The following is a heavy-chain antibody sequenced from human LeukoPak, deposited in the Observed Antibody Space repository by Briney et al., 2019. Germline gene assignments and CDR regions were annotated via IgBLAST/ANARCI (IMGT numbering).Heavy chain of an antibody. CDR1: GYSFSFFG. Sequence: ASVKVSCKASGYSFSFFGISWARQAPGQGLEWIGWISAYNGNTNYPQKFQGRVTMTTDTSTTTAYMELRGLTYDDTAVYYCARVGRDTSGGYYFDYWGQGTLVTVSS. J-gene: IGHJ4*02. V-gene: IGHV1-18*01. D-gene: IGHD3-22*01. CDR2: ISAYNGNT. CDR3: ARVGRDTSGGYYFDY.